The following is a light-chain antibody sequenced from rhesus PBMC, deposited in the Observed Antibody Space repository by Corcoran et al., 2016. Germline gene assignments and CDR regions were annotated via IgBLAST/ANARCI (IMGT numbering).Light chain of an antibody. CDR3: QQYNNSPFT. J-gene: IGKJ3*01. CDR1: QGISSW. V-gene: IGKV1-66*01. CDR2: YAS. Sequence: DIQMTQSPSSLSASVGDTVTITCRASQGISSWLAWYQQKPGKSPKLLIYYASSLETGVPSRFSGGRSGTDYTLTISSLQPEDIATYYCQQYNNSPFTFGPGTKLDI.